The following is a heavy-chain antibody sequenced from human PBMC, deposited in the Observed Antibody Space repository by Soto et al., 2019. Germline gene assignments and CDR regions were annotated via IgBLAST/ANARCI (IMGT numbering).Heavy chain of an antibody. D-gene: IGHD6-13*01. J-gene: IGHJ5*02. Sequence: LSLSCAASGFTFRSYAMSWVRQAQGWVLMWISASRSSGDRTYYADSVKGRFTISRDNFKNSLYLQMNSLRAEDTAVYYCAKDSSSWYPYLFDPWGQGTLVTVSS. CDR1: GFTFRSYA. V-gene: IGHV3-23*01. CDR3: AKDSSSWYPYLFDP. CDR2: SRSSGDRT.